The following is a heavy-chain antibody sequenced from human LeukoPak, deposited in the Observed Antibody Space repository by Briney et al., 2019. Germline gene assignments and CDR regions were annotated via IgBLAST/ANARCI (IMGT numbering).Heavy chain of an antibody. D-gene: IGHD3-10*01. Sequence: PGRSLRLSCAASGFTFSSYAMHWVRQAPGKGLEWVAVISYDGSNKYYADSVKGRFTISRDNSKNTLYLQTNSLRAEDTAVYYCARDRVWRGLAWREYYFDYWGQGTLVTVSS. CDR3: ARDRVWRGLAWREYYFDY. V-gene: IGHV3-30-3*01. CDR2: ISYDGSNK. J-gene: IGHJ4*02. CDR1: GFTFSSYA.